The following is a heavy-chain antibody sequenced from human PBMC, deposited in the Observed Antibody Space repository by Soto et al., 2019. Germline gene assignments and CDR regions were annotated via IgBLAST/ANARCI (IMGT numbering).Heavy chain of an antibody. J-gene: IGHJ4*02. CDR2: ISSSSSYI. V-gene: IGHV3-21*01. CDR1: GFTFSSYS. CDR3: ATMTTVTTNFDY. D-gene: IGHD4-17*01. Sequence: GGSLRLSCAASGFTFSSYSMNWVRQAPGKGLEWVSSISSSSSYIYYADSVKGRFTISRDNARNSLYLQMNSLRAEDTAVYYCATMTTVTTNFDYWGQGTLVTVSS.